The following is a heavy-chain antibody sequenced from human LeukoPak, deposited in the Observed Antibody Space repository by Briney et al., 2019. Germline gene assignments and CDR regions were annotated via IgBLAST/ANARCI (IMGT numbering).Heavy chain of an antibody. J-gene: IGHJ4*02. CDR1: GFTFSSYA. CDR2: ISGSGGST. CDR3: AKFPIYGSGRPPSDY. Sequence: GGSLRLSCAASGFTFSSYAMSWVRQAPGKGLEWVSAISGSGGSTYYADSVKGRFTISRDNSKNTLYLQMNSLRAEDTAVYCCAKFPIYGSGRPPSDYWGQGTLVTVSS. D-gene: IGHD3-10*01. V-gene: IGHV3-23*01.